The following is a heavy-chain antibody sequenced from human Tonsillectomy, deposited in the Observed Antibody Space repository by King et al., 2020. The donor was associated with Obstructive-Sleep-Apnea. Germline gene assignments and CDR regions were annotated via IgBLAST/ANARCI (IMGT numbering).Heavy chain of an antibody. J-gene: IGHJ3*02. CDR2: IHYSGSN. V-gene: IGHV4-59*08. Sequence: VQLPESGPGLVKPSETLSLTCIVSGSSISRYYWGWIRQPPGKGLEWIGDIHYSGSNNNNPSLKSRVIISVDTSRNQFPLNLSSVTAADTAVYYCARHLYSSGYSGAFDIWGQGTMVTVSS. CDR1: GSSISRYY. D-gene: IGHD3-22*01. CDR3: ARHLYSSGYSGAFDI.